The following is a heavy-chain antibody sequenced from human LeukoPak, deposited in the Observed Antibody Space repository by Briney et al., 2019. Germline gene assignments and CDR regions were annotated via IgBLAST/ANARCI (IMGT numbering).Heavy chain of an antibody. CDR1: GYTFTGYY. D-gene: IGHD1-7*01. CDR3: ARDNGITGTTDIPFDY. J-gene: IGHJ4*02. V-gene: IGHV1-2*02. CDR2: INPNSGGT. Sequence: ASVKVSCKASGYTFTGYYMHWVRQAPGQGLEWMGWINPNSGGTNYAQKFQGRVTMTGDTSISTAYMELSRLRSDDTAVYYCARDNGITGTTDIPFDYWGQGTLVTVSS.